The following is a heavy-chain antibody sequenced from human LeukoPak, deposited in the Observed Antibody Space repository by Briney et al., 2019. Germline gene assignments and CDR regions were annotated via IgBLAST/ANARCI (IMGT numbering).Heavy chain of an antibody. CDR3: AELGITMIGGV. CDR1: GFTFSSYA. Sequence: GGSLRLSCAASGFTFSSYAMSWVRQAPGKGLEWVSYISSSGSTIYYADSVKGRFTISRDNAKNSLYLQMNSLRAEDTAVYYCAELGITMIGGVWGKGTTVAISS. CDR2: ISSSGSTI. J-gene: IGHJ6*04. D-gene: IGHD3-10*02. V-gene: IGHV3-48*03.